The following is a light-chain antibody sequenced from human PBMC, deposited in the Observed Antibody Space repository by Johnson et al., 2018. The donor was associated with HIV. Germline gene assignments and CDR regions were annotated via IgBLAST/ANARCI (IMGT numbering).Light chain of an antibody. J-gene: IGLJ1*01. Sequence: QPVLTQPPSVSAAPGQRVNISCSGNISNIESYFVSWYQQLPGAAPTLLIYEDNKRPSGIPDRFSGSKSGATATLGITGLQTGDEADYYCGIWDASLSPLYVFGTGTTITVL. CDR2: EDN. CDR3: GIWDASLSPLYV. CDR1: ISNIESYF. V-gene: IGLV1-51*02.